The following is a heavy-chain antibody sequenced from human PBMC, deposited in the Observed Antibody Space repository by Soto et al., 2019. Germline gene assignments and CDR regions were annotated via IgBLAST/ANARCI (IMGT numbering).Heavy chain of an antibody. CDR3: VQDPPSNWLTPAFDL. D-gene: IGHD1-20*01. CDR2: VSGSGGST. CDR1: GFIFSTYA. J-gene: IGHJ2*01. V-gene: IGHV3-23*01. Sequence: EVQLLQSGGGLVQPGGSLRLSCAASGFIFSTYAMNWVRQAPGKGLEWVSAVSGSGGSTFYADSVKGRFTISRDNSENTLYLQMNSLRVEATAVYYCVQDPPSNWLTPAFDLWGRGTLVTVSS.